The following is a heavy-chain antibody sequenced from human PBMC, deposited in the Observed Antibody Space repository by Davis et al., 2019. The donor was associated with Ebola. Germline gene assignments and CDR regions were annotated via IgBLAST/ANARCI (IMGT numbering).Heavy chain of an antibody. D-gene: IGHD6-13*01. CDR3: ARDYGSNFNFFDP. CDR2: IYYSGST. Sequence: SETLSLTCTVSGASISSYYWSWIRQPPGKGLEWIGYIYYSGSTNYNPSLKSRVTISVDTSKNQFSLKLTSVTVADTAVYYCARDYGSNFNFFDPWGQGTLVTVSS. J-gene: IGHJ5*02. CDR1: GASISSYY. V-gene: IGHV4-59*12.